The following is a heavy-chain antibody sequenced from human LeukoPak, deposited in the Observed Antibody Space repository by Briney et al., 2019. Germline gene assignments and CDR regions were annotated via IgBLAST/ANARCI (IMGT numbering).Heavy chain of an antibody. CDR2: INHSGST. D-gene: IGHD3-22*01. CDR1: GFTFSSYA. J-gene: IGHJ4*02. Sequence: GSLRLSCAASGFTFSSYAMSWVRQPPGKGLEWIGEINHSGSTNYNPSLKSRVTISVDTSKNQFSLKLSSVTAADTAVYYCARGSRPTYYYDSSGYYPLYYFDYWGQGTLVTVSS. CDR3: ARGSRPTYYYDSSGYYPLYYFDY. V-gene: IGHV4-34*01.